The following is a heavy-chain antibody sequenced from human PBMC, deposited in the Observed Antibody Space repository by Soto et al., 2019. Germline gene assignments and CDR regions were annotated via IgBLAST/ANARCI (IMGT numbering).Heavy chain of an antibody. CDR2: IIPIFGTA. J-gene: IGHJ5*02. D-gene: IGHD3-3*01. CDR1: GGTFSSYA. V-gene: IGHV1-69*13. CDR3: ATRPQLEWLLRPRGFDP. Sequence: SVKVSCKASGGTFSSYAISWVRQAPGQGLEWMGGIIPIFGTANYAQKFQGRVTITADESTSTAYMELSSLRSEDTAVYYCATRPQLEWLLRPRGFDPWGQGTLVTVSS.